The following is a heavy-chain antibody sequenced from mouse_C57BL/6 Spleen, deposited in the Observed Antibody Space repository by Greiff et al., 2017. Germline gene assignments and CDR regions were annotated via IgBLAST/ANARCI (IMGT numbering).Heavy chain of an antibody. V-gene: IGHV5-6*02. D-gene: IGHD1-1*01. J-gene: IGHJ1*03. CDR2: ISSGGSYT. CDR1: GFTFSSYG. CDR3: ARRRDYGSSYGYFDV. Sequence: EVKVVESGGDLVKPGGSLKLSCAASGFTFSSYGMSWVRQTPDKRLEWVATISSGGSYTYYPDSVKGRFTISRDNAKNTLYLQMSSLKSEDTAMYYCARRRDYGSSYGYFDVWGTGTTVTVSS.